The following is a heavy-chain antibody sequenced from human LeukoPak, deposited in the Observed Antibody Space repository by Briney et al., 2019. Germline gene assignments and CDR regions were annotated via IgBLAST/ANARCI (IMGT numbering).Heavy chain of an antibody. CDR3: AKDSYDSSGFGVDY. J-gene: IGHJ4*02. CDR2: ISDSGDST. CDR1: GFTFSNYG. V-gene: IGHV3-23*01. Sequence: PGGSLRLSCAASGFTFSNYGMTWVRQAPGKGLEWVSAISDSGDSTYYADSVKGRFTISRHNSKNTLYLQLNSLRAEDTAVYYCAKDSYDSSGFGVDYWGQGTLVTVSS. D-gene: IGHD3-22*01.